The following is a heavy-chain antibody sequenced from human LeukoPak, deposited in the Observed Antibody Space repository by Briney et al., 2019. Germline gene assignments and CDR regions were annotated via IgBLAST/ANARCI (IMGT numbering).Heavy chain of an antibody. Sequence: SETLSLTCTVSGGSISSYYWSWIRQPPGKGLEWIGYIYYSGGTNYKPSLKSRVTMSLNTSKNQFSLKLSSVTAADTAIYYCASHSATWYFQHWGQGTPVTVSS. CDR2: IYYSGGT. CDR3: ASHSATWYFQH. J-gene: IGHJ1*01. CDR1: GGSISSYY. V-gene: IGHV4-59*01. D-gene: IGHD6-13*01.